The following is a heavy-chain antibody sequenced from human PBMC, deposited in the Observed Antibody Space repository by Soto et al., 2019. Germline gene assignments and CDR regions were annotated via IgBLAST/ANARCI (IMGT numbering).Heavy chain of an antibody. CDR2: IYYSGST. CDR1: GGSISSYY. V-gene: IGHV4-59*01. D-gene: IGHD6-13*01. Sequence: SETLSLTCTVSGGSISSYYWSWIRQPPEKELEWIGYIYYSGSTNYNPSLKSRVTISVDTSKNQLSLKLSSVTAADTVVYYCARGGGYSSSWYNWFDPWGQGTLVTVSS. CDR3: ARGGGYSSSWYNWFDP. J-gene: IGHJ5*02.